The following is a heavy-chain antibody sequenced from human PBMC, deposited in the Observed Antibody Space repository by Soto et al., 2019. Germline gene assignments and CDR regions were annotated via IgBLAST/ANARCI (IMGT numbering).Heavy chain of an antibody. CDR1: GGSISSHY. CDR3: AREADFWSGYYDY. Sequence: SETLSLTCTVSGGSISSHYWGWIRQPPGKGLEWIGYIYYSGSTNYNPSLKSRVTISVDTSKNQFSLKLSSVTAADTAVYYCAREADFWSGYYDYWGQGTLVTVSS. CDR2: IYYSGST. V-gene: IGHV4-59*11. D-gene: IGHD3-3*01. J-gene: IGHJ4*02.